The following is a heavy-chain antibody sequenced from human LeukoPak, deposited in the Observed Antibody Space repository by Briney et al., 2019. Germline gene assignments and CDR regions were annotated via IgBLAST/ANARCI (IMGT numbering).Heavy chain of an antibody. CDR1: GFTFSNYA. D-gene: IGHD3-22*01. CDR3: AKVPPDSSGYQPFDY. J-gene: IGHJ4*02. Sequence: GGSLRLSCAASGFTFSNYAMSWVRQAPGKGLKWVSALSGSGDNTYYADSVKGRFTISRDNSKNTLYLQMNSLRAEDTAVYYCAKVPPDSSGYQPFDYWGQGTLVTVSS. CDR2: LSGSGDNT. V-gene: IGHV3-23*01.